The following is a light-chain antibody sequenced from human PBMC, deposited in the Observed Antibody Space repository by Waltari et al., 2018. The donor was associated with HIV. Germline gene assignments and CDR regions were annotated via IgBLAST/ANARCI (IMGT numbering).Light chain of an antibody. CDR1: RSKLGNNL. CDR2: SKD. J-gene: IGLJ1*01. CDR3: ASWDDKLKGYV. V-gene: IGLV1-44*01. Sequence: QSVVTQPPSASGAPGQTITISCSGRRSKLGNNLVNWYQHLPGAAPKLLIYSKDQRPSGVPDRISGSKSGTSASLAISGLQPEDEADYYCASWDDKLKGYVFGSGTKVTVL.